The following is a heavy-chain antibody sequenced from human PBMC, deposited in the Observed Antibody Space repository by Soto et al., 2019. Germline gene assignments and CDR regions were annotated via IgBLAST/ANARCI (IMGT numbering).Heavy chain of an antibody. V-gene: IGHV1-69*02. CDR3: ARAGLRFLEWSPYYYYYMDV. Sequence: GASVKVSCKASGGTFSSYTISWVRQAPGQGLEWMGRIIPILGIANYAQKFQGRVTITADKSTSTAYMELSSLRSEDTAVYYCARAGLRFLEWSPYYYYYMDVWGKGTTVTVSS. CDR1: GGTFSSYT. CDR2: IIPILGIA. J-gene: IGHJ6*03. D-gene: IGHD3-3*01.